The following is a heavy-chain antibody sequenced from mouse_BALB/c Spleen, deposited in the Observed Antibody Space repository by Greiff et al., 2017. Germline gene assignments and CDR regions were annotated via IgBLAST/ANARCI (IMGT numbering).Heavy chain of an antibody. D-gene: IGHD2-4*01. CDR3: ARGDDYDEDYAMDY. CDR2: ISDGGSYT. V-gene: IGHV5-4*02. Sequence: EVQRVESGGGLVKPGGSLKLSCAASGFTFSDYYMYWVRQTPEKRLEWVATISDGGSYTYYPDSVKGRFTISRDNAKNNLYLQMSSLKSEDTAMYYCARGDDYDEDYAMDYWGQGTSVTVSS. J-gene: IGHJ4*01. CDR1: GFTFSDYY.